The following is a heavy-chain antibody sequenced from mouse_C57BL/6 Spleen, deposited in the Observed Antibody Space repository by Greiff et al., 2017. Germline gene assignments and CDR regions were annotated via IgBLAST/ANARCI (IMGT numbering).Heavy chain of an antibody. CDR1: GYAFTNYL. J-gene: IGHJ2*01. D-gene: IGHD2-4*01. CDR3: AKEGDYDYAFDY. CDR2: INPGSGGT. Sequence: QVQLKESGAELVRPGTSVKVSCKASGYAFTNYLIEWVKQRPGQGLEWIGVINPGSGGTNYNEKFKGKATLTADKSSSTAYMQLSSLTSEDSAVYFCAKEGDYDYAFDYWGQGTTLTVSS. V-gene: IGHV1-54*01.